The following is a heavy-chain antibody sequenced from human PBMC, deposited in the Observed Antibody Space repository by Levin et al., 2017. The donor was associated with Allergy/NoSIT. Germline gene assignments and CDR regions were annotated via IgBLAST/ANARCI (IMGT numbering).Heavy chain of an antibody. J-gene: IGHJ6*03. CDR1: GGSISSSSYY. CDR3: ARRSWNDEVSYMDV. Sequence: SSETLSLTCTVSGGSISSSSYYWGWIRQPPGKGLEWIGSIYYSGSTYYNPSLKSRVTISVDTSKNQFSLKLSSVTAADTAVYYCARRSWNDEVSYMDVWGKGTTVTVSS. CDR2: IYYSGST. V-gene: IGHV4-39*01. D-gene: IGHD1-1*01.